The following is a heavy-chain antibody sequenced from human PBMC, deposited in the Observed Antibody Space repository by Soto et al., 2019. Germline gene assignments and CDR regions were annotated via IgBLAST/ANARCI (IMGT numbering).Heavy chain of an antibody. CDR3: ARKAWVRFDY. V-gene: IGHV4-4*02. D-gene: IGHD7-27*01. J-gene: IGHJ4*02. CDR2: VFHTANT. CDR1: GDSISSSVW. Sequence: PSETLSLTCAVSGDSISSSVWWTWVRQPPGKGLEWIGEVFHTANTNYNPSLKSRVTVSVDKSTNEFSLKVTSVTAADTAIYYCARKAWVRFDYWGQGALVTVSS.